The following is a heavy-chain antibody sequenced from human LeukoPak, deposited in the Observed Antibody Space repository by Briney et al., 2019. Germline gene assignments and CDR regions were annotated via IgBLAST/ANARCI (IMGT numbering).Heavy chain of an antibody. V-gene: IGHV4-39*01. J-gene: IGHJ5*02. Sequence: KASETLSLTCTVSGGSISSNSYYWGWLRQPPGKGLKWIGSIYYSGSTYYNPSLKSRVTISVDTSKNQFSLKLSSVTAADTAVYYCARNRYYYGSRSYSVPNGFDPWGQGTLVTVSS. CDR1: GGSISSNSYY. CDR3: ARNRYYYGSRSYSVPNGFDP. D-gene: IGHD3-10*01. CDR2: IYYSGST.